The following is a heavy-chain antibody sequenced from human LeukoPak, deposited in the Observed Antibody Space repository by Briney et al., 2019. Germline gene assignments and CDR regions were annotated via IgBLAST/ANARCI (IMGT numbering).Heavy chain of an antibody. Sequence: PGGSLRLSCAASGFTFSSYGMSWVRQAPGKGLEWVSAISGSGGSTYYADSVKGRFTISRDNAKNSLYLQMNSLRAEDTAVYYCARDGDCSGGSCYSVDYWGQGTLVTVSS. CDR3: ARDGDCSGGSCYSVDY. J-gene: IGHJ4*02. CDR2: ISGSGGST. CDR1: GFTFSSYG. V-gene: IGHV3-23*01. D-gene: IGHD2-15*01.